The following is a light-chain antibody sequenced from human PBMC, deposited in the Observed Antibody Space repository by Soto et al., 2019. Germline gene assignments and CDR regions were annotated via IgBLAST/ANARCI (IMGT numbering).Light chain of an antibody. CDR3: QQYNNWPPIT. Sequence: EILITQSPATLSVSPVERATLSCMASQSVSSNLAWYQQKPGQAPRLLLYGASTRATGIPATFSGSGSGTEFTLTTISLQSEDFAVYFYQQYNNWPPITFGQGTRLEIK. CDR2: GAS. J-gene: IGKJ5*01. V-gene: IGKV3-15*01. CDR1: QSVSSN.